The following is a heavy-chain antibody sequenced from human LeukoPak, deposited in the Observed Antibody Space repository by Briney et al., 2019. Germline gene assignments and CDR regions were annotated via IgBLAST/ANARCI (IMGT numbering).Heavy chain of an antibody. CDR2: INPNSGGT. Sequence: ASVKVSCKASGYTFTGYYMHWVRQAPGQGLEWMGWINPNSGGTNYAQKFQGRVTMTRDTSISTAYMELSRLRSDDTAVYYCARDADVYCSGGSCYSYFDYWGQGALVTVSS. CDR3: ARDADVYCSGGSCYSYFDY. D-gene: IGHD2-15*01. V-gene: IGHV1-2*02. CDR1: GYTFTGYY. J-gene: IGHJ4*02.